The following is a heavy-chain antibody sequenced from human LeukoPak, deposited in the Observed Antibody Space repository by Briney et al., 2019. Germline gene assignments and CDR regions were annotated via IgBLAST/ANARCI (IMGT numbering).Heavy chain of an antibody. J-gene: IGHJ5*02. CDR3: ARAPTKTERFDP. D-gene: IGHD1-14*01. CDR2: IIPILGIA. Sequence: GASVKVSCKASGGTFSSYAISWVRQAPGQGLEWMGRIIPILGIANYAQKFQGRVTITADKSTSTAYMELSSLRSEDTAVYYCARAPTKTERFDPWGQGTLVTVSS. V-gene: IGHV1-69*04. CDR1: GGTFSSYA.